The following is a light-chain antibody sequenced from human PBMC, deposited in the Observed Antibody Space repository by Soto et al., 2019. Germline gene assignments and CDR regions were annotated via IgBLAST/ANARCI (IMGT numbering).Light chain of an antibody. CDR1: QSVSNSY. V-gene: IGKV3-20*01. CDR2: GAF. CDR3: QQYGSLPIT. Sequence: EIVLTQSPGTLSVSPGERATLSCRASQSVSNSYLAWYQQKPGQSPRLLIYGAFTRATGIPDRFSGSGSGTDFTLTINRLEPKDFAVYYCQQYGSLPITFGQGTRLEIK. J-gene: IGKJ5*01.